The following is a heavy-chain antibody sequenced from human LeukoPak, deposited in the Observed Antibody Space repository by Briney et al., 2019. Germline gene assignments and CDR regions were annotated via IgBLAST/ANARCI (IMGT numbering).Heavy chain of an antibody. Sequence: PGGSLRLSCVASGFIVSNNYMSWVRQAPGKGLEWVSTISDSVSGGSTYYADSVKGRFTISRDNSKNTLYLQMNSLRAEDTAVYYCAKDRTGYSYGYFLSPWGQGTLVTVSS. J-gene: IGHJ5*02. V-gene: IGHV3-23*01. CDR1: GFIVSNNY. CDR3: AKDRTGYSYGYFLSP. D-gene: IGHD5-18*01. CDR2: ISDSVSGGST.